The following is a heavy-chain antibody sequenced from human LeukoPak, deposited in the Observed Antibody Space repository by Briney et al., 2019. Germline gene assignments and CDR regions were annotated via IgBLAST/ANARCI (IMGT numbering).Heavy chain of an antibody. Sequence: ASVKVSCKASGYTFTSYDINWVRQATGQGLEWMGWMNPNSGNTGYAQKFQGRVTMTRNTSISTAYMELSSLRSEDTAVYYCAIGGGYVNWFDPWGQGTLVTVSS. CDR2: MNPNSGNT. V-gene: IGHV1-8*01. J-gene: IGHJ5*02. CDR1: GYTFTSYD. CDR3: AIGGGYVNWFDP. D-gene: IGHD3-16*01.